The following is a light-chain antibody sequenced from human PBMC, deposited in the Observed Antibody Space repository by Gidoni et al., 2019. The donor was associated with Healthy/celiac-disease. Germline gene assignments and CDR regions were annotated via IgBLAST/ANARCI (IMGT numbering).Light chain of an antibody. V-gene: IGKV1-39*01. CDR1: QSISSY. CDR2: AAS. Sequence: DIQMTQSPSSLSASVGDRVTITCRASQSISSYLNWYQQKPGKPPKLLIYAASSLQSGVPSRFSGSGSGTDFTLTISSLQPEDFATYYCQQSYSTPLFTFGPXTKVDIK. CDR3: QQSYSTPLFT. J-gene: IGKJ3*01.